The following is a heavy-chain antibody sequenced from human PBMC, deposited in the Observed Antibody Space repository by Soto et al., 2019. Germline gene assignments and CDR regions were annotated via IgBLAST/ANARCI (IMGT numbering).Heavy chain of an antibody. D-gene: IGHD6-19*01. CDR2: ISAYNGTT. CDR1: GYTFTSYG. J-gene: IGHJ6*02. V-gene: IGHV1-18*01. Sequence: ASVKVSCKASGYTFTSYGISWVRQAPGQGLEWMGWISAYNGTTNYAQKLQGRVTMTTDTSTSTAYMELRSLRSDDTAVYYCARDRPYSSGWYRYYYYYYGMDFWSRGPTVTGSS. CDR3: ARDRPYSSGWYRYYYYYYGMDF.